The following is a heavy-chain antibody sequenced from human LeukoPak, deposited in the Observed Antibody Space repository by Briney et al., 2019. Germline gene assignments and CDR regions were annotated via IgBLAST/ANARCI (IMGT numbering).Heavy chain of an antibody. J-gene: IGHJ4*02. Sequence: WASVKVSCKASGYSFTGYYMHWVRQAPGQGLEWIGWVYPNSVDTNYGQKFQGRVTMTRDTSISTAYMELSMLRSDDTAVYYCARDRYDSSGYYWRYFDYWGQGTLVTVSS. CDR3: ARDRYDSSGYYWRYFDY. V-gene: IGHV1-2*02. D-gene: IGHD3-22*01. CDR2: VYPNSVDT. CDR1: GYSFTGYY.